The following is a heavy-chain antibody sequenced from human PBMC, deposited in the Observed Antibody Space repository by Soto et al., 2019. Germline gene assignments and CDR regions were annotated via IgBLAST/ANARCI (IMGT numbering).Heavy chain of an antibody. CDR2: INAGNGNT. CDR1: GYTFTSYA. V-gene: IGHV1-3*01. J-gene: IGHJ6*02. D-gene: IGHD2-8*01. CDR3: ASSRPVSYYGMDV. Sequence: ASVNVSCKSSGYTFTSYAMHWVRQAPGQRLEWMGWINAGNGNTKYSQKFQGKVTITRDTSASTAYMELSSLRSEDTALYYCASSRPVSYYGMDVWGQGTTVTVSS.